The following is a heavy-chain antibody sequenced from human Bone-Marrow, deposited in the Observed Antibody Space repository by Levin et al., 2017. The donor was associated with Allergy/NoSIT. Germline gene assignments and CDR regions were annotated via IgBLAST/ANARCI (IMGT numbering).Heavy chain of an antibody. J-gene: IGHJ4*02. Sequence: PGGSLRLSCAASGFTFSYYAMSWVRQAPGKGLEWVAAIRNSGGSTYYADSVKGRFTISRDNSKNTLYLQMNSLRAEDTAVYYCARHDILTGYYVHPFNNWGQGTLVTVSS. D-gene: IGHD3-9*01. CDR1: GFTFSYYA. CDR2: IRNSGGST. CDR3: ARHDILTGYYVHPFNN. V-gene: IGHV3-23*01.